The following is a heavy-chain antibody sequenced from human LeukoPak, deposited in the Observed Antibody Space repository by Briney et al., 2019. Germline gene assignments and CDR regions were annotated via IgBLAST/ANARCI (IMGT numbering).Heavy chain of an antibody. CDR3: VKRSTWHLDY. CDR1: GFTFSSYG. CDR2: VSYDGNNK. Sequence: GRSLRLSCAASGFTFSSYGMHWVRQAPGKGLEWVALVSYDGNNKYYVDSVKGRFTISRDNSKNTLYLQMNSLGAEDTAVYYCVKRSTWHLDYWGQGTLVTVSS. D-gene: IGHD5-24*01. J-gene: IGHJ4*02. V-gene: IGHV3-30*18.